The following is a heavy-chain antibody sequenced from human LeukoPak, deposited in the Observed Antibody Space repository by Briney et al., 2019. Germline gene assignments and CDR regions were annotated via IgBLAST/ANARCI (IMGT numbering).Heavy chain of an antibody. CDR1: GFTFSSYW. Sequence: GGSLRLSCAASGFTFSSYWMNWARQAPGKGLEWVASINHNGNVNYYVDSVKGRFTISRDNAKNSLYLQMNSLRAEDTALYYCAKDTDSSGYSNFDYWGQGTLVTVSS. CDR2: INHNGNVN. CDR3: AKDTDSSGYSNFDY. V-gene: IGHV3-7*03. J-gene: IGHJ4*02. D-gene: IGHD3-22*01.